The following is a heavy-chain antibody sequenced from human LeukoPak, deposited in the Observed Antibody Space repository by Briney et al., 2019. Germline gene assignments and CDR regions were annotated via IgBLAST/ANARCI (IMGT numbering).Heavy chain of an antibody. Sequence: SETLSLTFAVYGGSFSGYYWSWIRQPPGKGLEWIGEINHSGSTNYNPSLKSRVAISVDMSKNQFSLKLSSVTAADTAVYYCARLPRAYSSGWYYFDYWGQGTLVTVSS. V-gene: IGHV4-34*01. CDR1: GGSFSGYY. J-gene: IGHJ4*02. CDR2: INHSGST. CDR3: ARLPRAYSSGWYYFDY. D-gene: IGHD6-19*01.